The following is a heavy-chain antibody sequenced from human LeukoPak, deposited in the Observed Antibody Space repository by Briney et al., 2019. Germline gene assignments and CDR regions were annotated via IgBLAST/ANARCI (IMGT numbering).Heavy chain of an antibody. CDR1: GFTFSSYA. J-gene: IGHJ4*02. CDR2: TSGSGNSP. CDR3: AKGTDSSGRPRGGFDC. D-gene: IGHD3-22*01. Sequence: GGSLRLSCAASGFTFSSYAMTWVRQAPGKGLEWVSATSGSGNSPYYADSVKGRFTISRDNSKNTLYLQMNSLRADDTAVYYCAKGTDSSGRPRGGFDCWGQGALVTVSS. V-gene: IGHV3-23*01.